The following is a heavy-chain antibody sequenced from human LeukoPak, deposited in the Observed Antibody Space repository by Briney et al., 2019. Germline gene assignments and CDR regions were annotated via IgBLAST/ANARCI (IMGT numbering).Heavy chain of an antibody. Sequence: ASVKVSCKASGYTFTSYGISWVRQAPGQGLEWMGWISAYNGNTNYAQKLQGRVIMTTDTSTSTAYMELRSLRSDDTAVYYCARDHMGIVVVPAAMSFDYWGQGTLVTVSS. V-gene: IGHV1-18*01. D-gene: IGHD2-2*01. J-gene: IGHJ4*02. CDR2: ISAYNGNT. CDR3: ARDHMGIVVVPAAMSFDY. CDR1: GYTFTSYG.